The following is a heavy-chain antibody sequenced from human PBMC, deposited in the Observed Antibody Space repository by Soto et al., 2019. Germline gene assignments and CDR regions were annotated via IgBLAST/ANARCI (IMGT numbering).Heavy chain of an antibody. D-gene: IGHD4-17*01. V-gene: IGHV4-30-4*01. CDR3: ARDGTVTPYNWFDP. J-gene: IGHJ5*02. Sequence: QVQLQESGPGLAKPSQTLSLTCTVSGGSISSDDSYWSWIRQTPGKGLEWLGCVHYSGTTYYNPSLKTRVIISVETSKNQCSLKLSSVTAADTAVYYCARDGTVTPYNWFDPWGQGTLVTVSS. CDR2: VHYSGTT. CDR1: GGSISSDDSY.